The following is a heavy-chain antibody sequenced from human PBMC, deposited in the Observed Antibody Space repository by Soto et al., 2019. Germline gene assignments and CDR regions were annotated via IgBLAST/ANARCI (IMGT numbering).Heavy chain of an antibody. D-gene: IGHD6-13*01. V-gene: IGHV3-30-3*01. J-gene: IGHJ6*02. CDR3: ARGIGSSWFGGMDV. CDR2: ISYDGSNK. Sequence: GGSLRLSCAASGFTFSSYGMHWVRQAPGKGLEWVAVISYDGSNKYYADSVKGRFTISRDNSKNTLFLQMNSLRTEDTAVYYCARGIGSSWFGGMDVWGQGTTVTVSS. CDR1: GFTFSSYG.